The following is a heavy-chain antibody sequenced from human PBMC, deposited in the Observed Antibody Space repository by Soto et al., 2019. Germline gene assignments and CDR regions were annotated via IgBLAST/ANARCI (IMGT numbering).Heavy chain of an antibody. Sequence: GGSLRLSCAASGFTFSSYWMSWVRQAPGKGLEWVANIKQDGSEKYYVDSVKGRFTISRDNAKNSLYLQMNSLRAEDTAVYYCARGVPDDFWSGYQPPVFDYWGQGTLVTVSS. CDR3: ARGVPDDFWSGYQPPVFDY. J-gene: IGHJ4*02. CDR2: IKQDGSEK. V-gene: IGHV3-7*05. D-gene: IGHD3-3*01. CDR1: GFTFSSYW.